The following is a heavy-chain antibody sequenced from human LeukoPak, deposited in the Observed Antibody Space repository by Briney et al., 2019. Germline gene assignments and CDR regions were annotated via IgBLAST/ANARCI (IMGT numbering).Heavy chain of an antibody. Sequence: GGSLRLSCAASGFTVSSHYMSSVRQAPGKGLEWVSVIYSGGSTYYADSVKGRFTISRDNSKNTLYLQMNSLRAEDTAVYYCARDSPPYYDFWSGYYDYWGQGTLVTVSS. CDR2: IYSGGST. CDR3: ARDSPPYYDFWSGYYDY. CDR1: GFTVSSHY. J-gene: IGHJ4*02. D-gene: IGHD3-3*01. V-gene: IGHV3-66*02.